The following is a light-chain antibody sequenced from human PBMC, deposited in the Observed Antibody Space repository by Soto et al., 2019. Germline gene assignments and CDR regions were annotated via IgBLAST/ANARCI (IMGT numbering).Light chain of an antibody. CDR2: GAS. V-gene: IGKV1-39*01. Sequence: DIQMTQSPSSLSASVGDRVTISSRASQSINAYLTWYQQKPGEAPRLLIYGASSLQSGVPSRFSGSGSGTDFTLTISSLQPEDFALYYCQQSYSIPFTFGQGTKLEIK. CDR3: QQSYSIPFT. CDR1: QSINAY. J-gene: IGKJ2*01.